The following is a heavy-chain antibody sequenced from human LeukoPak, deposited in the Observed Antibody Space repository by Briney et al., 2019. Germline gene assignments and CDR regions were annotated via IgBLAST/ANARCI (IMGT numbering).Heavy chain of an antibody. CDR2: IWYDGNKE. J-gene: IGHJ3*02. Sequence: GGSLRLSCAPSGFTFSRYAIHWVHQAPRKGLEWVAVIWYDGNKEYYADSVKGRFTVARDNSKNTLHLQMNSLRAEDTAVYYCAKDRGAAWTGGYGAGGFDIWGQGTMVTVSS. V-gene: IGHV3-33*06. D-gene: IGHD3/OR15-3a*01. CDR1: GFTFSRYA. CDR3: AKDRGAAWTGGYGAGGFDI.